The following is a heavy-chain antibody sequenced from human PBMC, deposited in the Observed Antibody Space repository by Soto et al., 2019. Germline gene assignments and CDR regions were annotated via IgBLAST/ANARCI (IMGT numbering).Heavy chain of an antibody. CDR1: GYTFTSYD. CDR2: MNPSSGNT. CDR3: ARGKDDFWSGYGSYYYYGMDV. D-gene: IGHD3-3*01. V-gene: IGHV1-8*01. J-gene: IGHJ6*02. Sequence: ASVKVSCKASGYTFTSYDINWVRQATGQGLEWMGWMNPSSGNTGYAQKFQGRVTMTRNTSISTAYMELSSLRSEDTAVYYCARGKDDFWSGYGSYYYYGMDVWGQGTTVTVSS.